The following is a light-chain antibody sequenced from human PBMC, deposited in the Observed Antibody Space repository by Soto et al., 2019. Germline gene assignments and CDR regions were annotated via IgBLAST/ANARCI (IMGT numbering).Light chain of an antibody. CDR1: QSVTSNF. CDR2: GAS. CDR3: QQYGRSPLLYT. Sequence: ENVLTQSPGTLSLSPGERATLSCRASQSVTSNFLAWYQQRPGQAPRLLLYGASTRAAGVPDRFSGSGSGTDVTLTITRLEPEDFAVYYCQQYGRSPLLYTFGQGTKLGVK. J-gene: IGKJ2*01. V-gene: IGKV3-20*01.